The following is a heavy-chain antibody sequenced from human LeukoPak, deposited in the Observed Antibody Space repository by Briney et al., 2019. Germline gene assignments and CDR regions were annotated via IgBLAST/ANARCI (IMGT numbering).Heavy chain of an antibody. V-gene: IGHV4-34*01. D-gene: IGHD3-10*01. J-gene: IGHJ4*02. Sequence: SETLSLTCAVAGGSFGGYYWSWIRQPPGKGLEWIGEINDTGSTNYNPSLKSRVTISVDTSKNQFSLKLISVTAANTAVYYCATWFGEFLYPYYFDHWGQGTLVTVSS. CDR3: ATWFGEFLYPYYFDH. CDR2: INDTGST. CDR1: GGSFGGYY.